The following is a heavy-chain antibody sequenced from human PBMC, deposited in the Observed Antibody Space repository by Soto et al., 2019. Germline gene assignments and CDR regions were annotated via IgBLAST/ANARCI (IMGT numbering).Heavy chain of an antibody. J-gene: IGHJ4*02. CDR2: ISYDGSNK. V-gene: IGHV3-30*18. Sequence: QVQLVESGGGVVQPGRSLRLSCAASGFTFSSYGMYWVRQAPGKGLEWVAFISYDGSNKYYADSVKGRFTISRDNSTNTLYLQMNSLRAEDTAVYYCTKALIAAAGTGSYFDYWGKGPLVTVSS. CDR1: GFTFSSYG. CDR3: TKALIAAAGTGSYFDY. D-gene: IGHD6-13*01.